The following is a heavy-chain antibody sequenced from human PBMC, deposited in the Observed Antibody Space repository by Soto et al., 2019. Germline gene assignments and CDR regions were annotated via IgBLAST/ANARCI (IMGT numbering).Heavy chain of an antibody. D-gene: IGHD3-22*01. J-gene: IGHJ6*02. CDR2: IIPIFGTV. V-gene: IGHV1-69*01. CDR3: ARPNSSGYYYVGSAYYYYGMDV. CDR1: GGTFSSYA. Sequence: QVQLVQSGAEVKKPGSSVKVSCKASGGTFSSYAISWVRQAPGQGLEWMGGIIPIFGTVNYAQKFQGRVTITADESTSTAYMELSSLRSEDTAVYYCARPNSSGYYYVGSAYYYYGMDVWGQETTVTVSS.